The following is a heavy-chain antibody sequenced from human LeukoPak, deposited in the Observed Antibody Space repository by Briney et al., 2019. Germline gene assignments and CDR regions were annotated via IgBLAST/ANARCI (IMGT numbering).Heavy chain of an antibody. CDR2: ISSSTSYI. J-gene: IGHJ3*02. Sequence: PGGSVRLSCAASGFTFSSYRMNWVRQTPGKGLEWVSSISSSTSYIYYADSVKGRFTISRDNAKNSLYLQMNSLRVEDTAVYYCARGADDYGDYENAFDIWGQGTMVTVSS. CDR3: ARGADDYGDYENAFDI. V-gene: IGHV3-21*01. D-gene: IGHD4-17*01. CDR1: GFTFSSYR.